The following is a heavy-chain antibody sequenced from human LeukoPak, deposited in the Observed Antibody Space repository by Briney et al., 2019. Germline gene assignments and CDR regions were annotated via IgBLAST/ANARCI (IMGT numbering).Heavy chain of an antibody. V-gene: IGHV4-59*11. CDR3: ARDTYYYDSSGYYSGDAFDI. Sequence: SETLSLTCTVSGGSISSHYWSWIRQPPGKGLEWIGYIYYSGSTNYNPSLKSRVTISVDTSKNQFSLKLSSVTAADTAVYYCARDTYYYDSSGYYSGDAFDIWGQGTMVTVSS. CDR2: IYYSGST. CDR1: GGSISSHY. J-gene: IGHJ3*02. D-gene: IGHD3-22*01.